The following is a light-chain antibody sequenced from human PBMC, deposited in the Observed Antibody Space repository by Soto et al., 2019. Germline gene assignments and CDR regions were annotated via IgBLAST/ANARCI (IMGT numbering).Light chain of an antibody. J-gene: IGKJ2*01. V-gene: IGKV1-5*01. CDR1: QSISSW. CDR3: QQYNSYSYT. CDR2: DAS. Sequence: DIQMTQSPSTLSASVGDRVTISCRASQSISSWLAWYQQKPGKAPKLLIYDASSLESGVPSRFSGSGSGTEFTINISSLQPDDVATYYCQQYNSYSYTFGQGTKLEIK.